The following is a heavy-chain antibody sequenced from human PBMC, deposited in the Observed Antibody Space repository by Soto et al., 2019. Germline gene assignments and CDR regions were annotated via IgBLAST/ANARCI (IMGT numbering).Heavy chain of an antibody. CDR3: AKDGDCISTSCYGEGFDP. Sequence: ETLSLSCAASGFTFSSYSMNWVRQAPGKGLEWVAMTTQDGNDKHYVDSVRGRFTISRDNSKNTLYLQMNSLRAEDTAVYYCAKDGDCISTSCYGEGFDPWGQGTLVTVSS. J-gene: IGHJ5*02. V-gene: IGHV3-7*03. CDR2: TTQDGNDK. CDR1: GFTFSSYS. D-gene: IGHD2-2*01.